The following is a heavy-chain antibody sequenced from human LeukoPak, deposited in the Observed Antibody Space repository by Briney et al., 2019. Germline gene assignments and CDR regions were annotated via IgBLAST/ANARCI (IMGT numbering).Heavy chain of an antibody. Sequence: PSETLSLTCTVSGGSISSYYWSWIRQPPGKGLEWIGYIYYSGSTNYNPSLKSRVTISVDTSKNQFSLKLSSVTAADTAVYYCARLQQLGDQGDYWGQGTLVTVSP. CDR1: GGSISSYY. D-gene: IGHD6-13*01. J-gene: IGHJ4*02. V-gene: IGHV4-59*08. CDR3: ARLQQLGDQGDY. CDR2: IYYSGST.